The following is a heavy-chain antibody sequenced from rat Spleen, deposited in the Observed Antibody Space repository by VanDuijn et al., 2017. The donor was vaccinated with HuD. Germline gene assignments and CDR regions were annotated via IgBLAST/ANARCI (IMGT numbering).Heavy chain of an antibody. V-gene: IGHV5S13*01. J-gene: IGHJ3*01. D-gene: IGHD4-3*01. CDR1: GFTFRNYG. Sequence: EVQLVESGGGLVQPGRSLKLSCAASGFTFRNYGMTWVRQTPTKGLEWVTSISRRSDRTYYRDSVKGRFTVSRDNAKSTLYLQMDSLRSEDTATYYCTRHDYSGVITNWFAYWGQGALVTVSS. CDR3: TRHDYSGVITNWFAY. CDR2: ISRRSDRT.